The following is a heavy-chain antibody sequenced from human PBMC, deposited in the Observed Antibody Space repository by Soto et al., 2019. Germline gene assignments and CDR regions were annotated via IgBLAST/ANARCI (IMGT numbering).Heavy chain of an antibody. V-gene: IGHV5-10-1*01. J-gene: IGHJ5*02. CDR1: GYSFTSYW. D-gene: IGHD3-22*01. Sequence: GESLKISCKGSGYSFTSYWISWVRQMPAKGLEWMGRIDPSDSYANYSPSFQGHVTFSADKSISTAYLQWSSLRASDTAMYYCARHKAFYYDSRGAWGQGTLVTVSS. CDR2: IDPSDSYA. CDR3: ARHKAFYYDSRGA.